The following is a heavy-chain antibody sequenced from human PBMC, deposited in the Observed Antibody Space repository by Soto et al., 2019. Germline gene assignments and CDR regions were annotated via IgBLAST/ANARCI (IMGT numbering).Heavy chain of an antibody. V-gene: IGHV1-18*01. CDR1: GYSFATSG. CDR2: ISVYNGNT. D-gene: IGHD3-22*01. J-gene: IGHJ4*02. Sequence: QVKLVQSGTEVKKPGASIKVSCKASGYSFATSGMTWVRQAPGQGLEWMGWISVYNGNTNYDQSLQDRVTMTTDTSTNTAYLEVSNLRSDDKAVYYCARAGQYYDASGYADWGQGTLVTVSS. CDR3: ARAGQYYDASGYAD.